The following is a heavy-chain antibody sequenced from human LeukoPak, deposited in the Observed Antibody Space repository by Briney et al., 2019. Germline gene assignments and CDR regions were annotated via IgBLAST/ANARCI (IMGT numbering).Heavy chain of an antibody. CDR2: IYYSGNT. J-gene: IGHJ4*02. CDR3: ARDRLLWFGELDF. V-gene: IGHV4-39*07. CDR1: GGSISSSNYY. Sequence: SETLSLTCAVSGGSISSSNYYWGWIRQPPGKGLEWIGSIYYSGNTYYNPSLKSRVTISVDMSKNQISLKLSSVTAADTAVYYCARDRLLWFGELDFWGQGTLVIVSS. D-gene: IGHD3-10*01.